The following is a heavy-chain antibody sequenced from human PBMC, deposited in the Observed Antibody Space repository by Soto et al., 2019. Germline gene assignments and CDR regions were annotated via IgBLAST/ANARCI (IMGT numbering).Heavy chain of an antibody. CDR2: ISGRSSYI. Sequence: EVRLVGSGGGLVKPGGSLRLSCVASGITYNNYTMNWVRQAPGKGLEWVASISGRSSYIYYADSLRGRFTISRDNTKKSMFLKMNNLRAEDTAVYYCATRGWRISDYWGQGTLVTVSS. CDR3: ATRGWRISDY. D-gene: IGHD3-10*01. J-gene: IGHJ4*02. CDR1: GITYNNYT. V-gene: IGHV3-21*02.